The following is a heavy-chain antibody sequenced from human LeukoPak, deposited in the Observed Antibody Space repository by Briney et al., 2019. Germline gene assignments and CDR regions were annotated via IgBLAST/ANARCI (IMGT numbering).Heavy chain of an antibody. Sequence: PSETLSLTCAVYGGSFSGYYWSWIRQPPGKGLEWIGEINHSGSTNYNPSLKSRVTISVDTSKNQFSLKLSSVTAADTAVYYCARGRQWLTYYFDYWGQGTLVTVSS. D-gene: IGHD6-19*01. V-gene: IGHV4-34*01. J-gene: IGHJ4*02. CDR2: INHSGST. CDR3: ARGRQWLTYYFDY. CDR1: GGSFSGYY.